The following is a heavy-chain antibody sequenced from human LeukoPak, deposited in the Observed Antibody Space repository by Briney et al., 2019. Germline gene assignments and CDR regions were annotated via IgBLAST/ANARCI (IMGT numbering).Heavy chain of an antibody. J-gene: IGHJ5*02. CDR1: GGSISSYY. D-gene: IGHD3-9*01. CDR3: ARRSYDILTGYYFWFDP. CDR2: IYYSGST. V-gene: IGHV4-59*01. Sequence: PSETLSLTCTVSGGSISSYYWSWIRQPPGKGLEWIGYIYYSGSTNYNPSLKSRVTISVDTSKNQFSLKLSSVTAADTAVYYCARRSYDILTGYYFWFDPWGQGTLVTVSS.